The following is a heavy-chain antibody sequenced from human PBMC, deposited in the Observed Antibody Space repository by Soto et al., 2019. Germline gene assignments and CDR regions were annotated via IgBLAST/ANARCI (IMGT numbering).Heavy chain of an antibody. CDR3: ATREAHYYETSHY. CDR2: APHEGSKE. V-gene: IGHV3-30*09. D-gene: IGHD3-22*01. CDR1: GFTFTRFA. J-gene: IGHJ4*02. Sequence: QVQLVESGGGVVKPGRSLRLSCVGSGFTFTRFAMHWVRQAPGKGLEWVAVAPHEGSKEQYADSVKGRFAISRDNSKNTLYLQMNSLTVEDTAMYYCATREAHYYETSHYWGQGAEVTVS.